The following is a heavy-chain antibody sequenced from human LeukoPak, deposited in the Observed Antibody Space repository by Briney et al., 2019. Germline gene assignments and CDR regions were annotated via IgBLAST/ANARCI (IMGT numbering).Heavy chain of an antibody. CDR2: IRYDGSNK. D-gene: IGHD3-10*01. CDR1: GFTFSHYA. Sequence: TGGSLRLSCAASGFTFSHYALHWVRQAPGKGLEWVAFIRYDGSNKYYADSVKGRFTISRNNSKNTLYLQMNSLRAEDTAVYYCAKDFGELPYYFDYWGQGTLVTVSS. CDR3: AKDFGELPYYFDY. J-gene: IGHJ4*02. V-gene: IGHV3-30*02.